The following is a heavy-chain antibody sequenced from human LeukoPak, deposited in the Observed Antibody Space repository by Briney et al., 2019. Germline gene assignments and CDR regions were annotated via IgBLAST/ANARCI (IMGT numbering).Heavy chain of an antibody. V-gene: IGHV1-2*02. CDR2: INPNSGGT. CDR3: ARVVAGNWFDP. D-gene: IGHD6-19*01. J-gene: IGHJ5*02. Sequence: ASVKVSCKASGYTFTSYYMHWVRQAPGQGLEWMGWINPNSGGTNYAQKFQGRVTMTRDTSITTAYMELSRLRSDDTAVYYRARVVAGNWFDPWGQGTLVTVSS. CDR1: GYTFTSYY.